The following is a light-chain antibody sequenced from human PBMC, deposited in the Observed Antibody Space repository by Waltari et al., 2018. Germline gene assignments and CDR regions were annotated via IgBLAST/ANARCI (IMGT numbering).Light chain of an antibody. V-gene: IGKV3-20*01. J-gene: IGKJ1*01. CDR3: QKYGTLPAT. Sequence: EIVLTQSPGTLSVSPGERVTLSCRVSQSVSRTLAWYQQKPGQAPRLLIYDASTRATGIPDRFSGSGSGTDFSLTISRLEPEDFAVYYCQKYGTLPATFGQGTKVEIK. CDR2: DAS. CDR1: QSVSRT.